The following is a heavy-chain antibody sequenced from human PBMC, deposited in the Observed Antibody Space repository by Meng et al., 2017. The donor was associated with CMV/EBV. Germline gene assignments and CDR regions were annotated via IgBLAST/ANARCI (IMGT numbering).Heavy chain of an antibody. V-gene: IGHV4-39*07. D-gene: IGHD6-13*01. Sequence: LPLHESGPGLVHPSETLSLTCTVSGGSISSSSYYWGWIRQPPGKGLEWIGSIYYSGSTYYTPSLKSRVTISVDTSKNQFSLKLSSVTAADTAVYYCARGGIAAAGLHWGQGTLVTVSS. CDR3: ARGGIAAAGLH. CDR2: IYYSGST. J-gene: IGHJ4*02. CDR1: GGSISSSSYY.